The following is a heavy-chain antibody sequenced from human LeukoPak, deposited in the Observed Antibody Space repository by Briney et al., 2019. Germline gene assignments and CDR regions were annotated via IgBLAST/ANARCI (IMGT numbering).Heavy chain of an antibody. CDR3: ARVGLDNTGWHISWFDP. V-gene: IGHV3-11*01. CDR2: ITTNGAST. Sequence: GGSLRLSCAASGVIFSDYYMTWIRQAPRKGLEWISYITTNGASTYYAGSVKGRFTISRDNAQNSLFLQMNSLRAEDTAIYYCARVGLDNTGWHISWFDPWGQGTLVTVSS. CDR1: GVIFSDYY. J-gene: IGHJ5*02. D-gene: IGHD6-19*01.